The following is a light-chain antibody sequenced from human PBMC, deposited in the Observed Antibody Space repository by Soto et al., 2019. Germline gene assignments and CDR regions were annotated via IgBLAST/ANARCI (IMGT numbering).Light chain of an antibody. J-gene: IGKJ1*01. CDR2: DAS. CDR3: QQYNIYPWT. V-gene: IGKV1-5*01. CDR1: QSINNR. Sequence: GDGVTITCRAGQSINNRMVWYQQRPGKAPKYLIYDASTLDSGAPSMFSGSGSGTEFSLSICSLQPDDFATYYCQQYNIYPWTFGQGTKVDI.